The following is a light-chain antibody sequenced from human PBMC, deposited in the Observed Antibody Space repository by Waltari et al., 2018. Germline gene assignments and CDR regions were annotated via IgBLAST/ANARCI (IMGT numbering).Light chain of an antibody. CDR2: KAN. V-gene: IGLV8-61*01. CDR1: SGSLSTTSY. Sequence: TLTCALSSGSLSTTSYATWYQQTPGQAPRTLVYKANARSSGVPDRFSGSILGNTAALTITWAQADDESDYYCALYMGSGIWVFGGGTRLTVL. CDR3: ALYMGSGIWV. J-gene: IGLJ3*02.